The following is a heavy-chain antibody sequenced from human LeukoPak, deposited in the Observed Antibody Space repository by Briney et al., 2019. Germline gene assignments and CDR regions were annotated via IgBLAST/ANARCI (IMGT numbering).Heavy chain of an antibody. CDR2: ISAYNGNT. D-gene: IGHD3-10*01. CDR3: ARAWDYYGSGSYYPYYFDY. Sequence: ASVKVSCKASGYTFTSYGISWVRRAPGQGLEWMGWISAYNGNTNYAQKLQGRVTMATDTSTSTAYMELRSLRSDDTAVYYCARAWDYYGSGSYYPYYFDYWGQGTLVTVSS. J-gene: IGHJ4*02. CDR1: GYTFTSYG. V-gene: IGHV1-18*01.